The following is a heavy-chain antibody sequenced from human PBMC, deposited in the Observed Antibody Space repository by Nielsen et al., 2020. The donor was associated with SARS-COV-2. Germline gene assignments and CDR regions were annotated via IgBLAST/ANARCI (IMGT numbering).Heavy chain of an antibody. CDR2: ISSSGTTK. Sequence: GESLKISCAASGFIFSDYYMTWIRQAPGKGPEWVSNISSSGTTKYYADSVKGRFTISRDNAKNSLFLQMNSLRAEDTAVYYCARSPDVFDTWGQGTMVTVSS. J-gene: IGHJ3*02. CDR1: GFIFSDYY. CDR3: ARSPDVFDT. V-gene: IGHV3-11*04.